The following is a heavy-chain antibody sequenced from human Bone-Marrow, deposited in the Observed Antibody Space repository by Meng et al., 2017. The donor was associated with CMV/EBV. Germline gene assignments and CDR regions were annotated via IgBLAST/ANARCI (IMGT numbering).Heavy chain of an antibody. J-gene: IGHJ4*02. V-gene: IGHV3-30*02. CDR3: AIDPKLAY. CDR2: IQKGGSLK. CDR1: GFSFSTSG. Sequence: GESLKISCAASGFSFSTSGMHWVRQSPGKGLEWVSFIQKGGSLKVCTDSVKGRFTISRDDSRNTLFLQMNSLTAEDTAVYYCAIDPKLAYWGQGTLVTGSS.